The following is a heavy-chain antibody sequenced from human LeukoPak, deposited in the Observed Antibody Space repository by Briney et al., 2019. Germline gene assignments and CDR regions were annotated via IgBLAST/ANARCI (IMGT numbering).Heavy chain of an antibody. CDR1: EYTFTTYL. Sequence: GPPLKISPKVSEYTFTTYLISWVRQMLGKGLEWMGRFDPSVSYTNYSRSSRAHVTFPPANSFSTAYLKWTSLKASAAAMYYCERHAKAYGRSCDYWGQGTLVTVSS. CDR3: ERHAKAYGRSCDY. D-gene: IGHD1-26*01. J-gene: IGHJ4*02. V-gene: IGHV5-10-1*01. CDR2: FDPSVSYT.